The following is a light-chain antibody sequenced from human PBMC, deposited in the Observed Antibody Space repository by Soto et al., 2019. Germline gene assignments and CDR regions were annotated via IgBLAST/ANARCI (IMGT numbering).Light chain of an antibody. CDR3: QHSYITPRYT. CDR1: QSISSH. J-gene: IGKJ2*01. CDR2: ASY. V-gene: IGKV1-39*01. Sequence: DIQITQSPSSLSASVGERVTITCRASQSISSHLNWYQHKPGRPPRLLIFASYILEGGVPSRFSVSGSDTYFTLTIDSLQPEDVATYYCQHSYITPRYTFGQGTKVEI.